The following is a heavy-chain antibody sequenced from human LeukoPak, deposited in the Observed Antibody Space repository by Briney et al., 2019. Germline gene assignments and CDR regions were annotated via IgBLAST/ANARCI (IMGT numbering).Heavy chain of an antibody. V-gene: IGHV3-7*04. Sequence: PGGSLRLSCSASGFIFSNYWMTWVRQAPGKGLEWMANIKQDGSEKYYVDSVKGRFTISRDNAKKSLYLRMNSLRAEDTAVYFCARDMIILQSWGQGTLVTVSS. CDR2: IKQDGSEK. J-gene: IGHJ5*02. CDR3: ARDMIILQS. CDR1: GFIFSNYW. D-gene: IGHD3-16*01.